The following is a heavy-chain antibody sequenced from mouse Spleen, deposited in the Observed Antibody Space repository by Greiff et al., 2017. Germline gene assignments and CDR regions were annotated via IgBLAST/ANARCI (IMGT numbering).Heavy chain of an antibody. J-gene: IGHJ2*01. D-gene: IGHD3-1*01. CDR1: GFTFSSYA. Sequence: EVKLVESGGGLVKLGGSLKLSCAASGFTFSSYAMSWVRQTPEKRLEWVATISSGGGNTYYPDSVKGRFTISRDNAKNTLYLQMSSLKSEDTAMYYCASTARAYYFDYWGQGTTLTVSS. CDR2: ISSGGGNT. V-gene: IGHV5-9*04. CDR3: ASTARAYYFDY.